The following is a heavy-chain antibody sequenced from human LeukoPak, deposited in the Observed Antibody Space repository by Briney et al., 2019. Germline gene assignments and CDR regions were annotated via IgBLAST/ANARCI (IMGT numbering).Heavy chain of an antibody. D-gene: IGHD1-7*01. V-gene: IGHV1-24*01. CDR2: FDPEDDEI. CDR1: GYTLAELS. Sequence: EASVTVSCKVSGYTLAELSMHWVRQAPGKGLEWMGGFDPEDDEIIYAQKFQGRVTMTEDTSTDTAYMELSSLRSEDTAVYYCATVYKDWNWDATFDYWGQGTLVTVSS. CDR3: ATVYKDWNWDATFDY. J-gene: IGHJ4*02.